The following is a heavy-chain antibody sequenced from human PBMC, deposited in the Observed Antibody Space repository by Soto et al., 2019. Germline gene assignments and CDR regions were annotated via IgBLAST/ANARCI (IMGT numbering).Heavy chain of an antibody. Sequence: SETLSLTCTVSGVSISSYYWSWIRQPPGKGLEWIGYIYYSGSTNYNPSLKSRVTISVDTSKNQFSLKLSSVTAADTAVYYCARVYGGYLDYWGQGTLVTVS. CDR1: GVSISSYY. CDR2: IYYSGST. V-gene: IGHV4-59*01. D-gene: IGHD2-15*01. CDR3: ARVYGGYLDY. J-gene: IGHJ4*02.